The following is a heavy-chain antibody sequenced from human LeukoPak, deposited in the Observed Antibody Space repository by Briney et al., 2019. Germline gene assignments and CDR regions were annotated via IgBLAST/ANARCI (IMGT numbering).Heavy chain of an antibody. CDR3: ARDRIAAASTDWFEH. Sequence: GRSLRLSCAASGLTFSGYALHWVRQAPGKGLEWVAVISYDGSNAYYADSVKGRFTISRDDSKNTMYLQMNGLRGEDTAVYYCARDRIAAASTDWFEHWGQGTLVTVSS. CDR2: ISYDGSNA. V-gene: IGHV3-30*04. CDR1: GLTFSGYA. J-gene: IGHJ5*02. D-gene: IGHD6-13*01.